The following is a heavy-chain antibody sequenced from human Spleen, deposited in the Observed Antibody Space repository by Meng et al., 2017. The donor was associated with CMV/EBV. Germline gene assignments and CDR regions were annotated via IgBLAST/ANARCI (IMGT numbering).Heavy chain of an antibody. Sequence: ASVKVSCKSFGYTCTTYYMRWVRQAPGQGLEWMGIINPSGGSTSYAQKFQGRVTMTRDTSTSTVYMELSSLRSEDTAVYYCARTHPHNWFDPWGQGTLVTVSS. CDR1: GYTCTTYY. J-gene: IGHJ5*02. CDR2: INPSGGST. CDR3: ARTHPHNWFDP. V-gene: IGHV1-46*01.